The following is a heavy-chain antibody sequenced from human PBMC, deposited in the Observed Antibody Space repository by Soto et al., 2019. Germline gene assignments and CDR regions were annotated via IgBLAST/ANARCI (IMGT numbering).Heavy chain of an antibody. CDR1: GFTFSNYW. V-gene: IGHV3-74*01. CDR2: IDHDGST. Sequence: EVQLVESGGGLVQPGGSLRLSCAASGFTFSNYWMHWVRQAPGKGLAWVARIDHDGSTDYAGSVRGRFTVSRDNAENMLYLQMNSLRDEDTALYYCVRDSHGDYWGQGTLVTVSP. J-gene: IGHJ4*02. CDR3: VRDSHGDY.